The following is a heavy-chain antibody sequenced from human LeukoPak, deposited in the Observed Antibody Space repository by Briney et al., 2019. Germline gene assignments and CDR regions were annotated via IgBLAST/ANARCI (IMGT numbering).Heavy chain of an antibody. CDR1: GGSISSYY. J-gene: IGHJ4*02. V-gene: IGHV4-4*07. CDR3: ARGVAGTGEDYFDY. Sequence: SETLSLTCTVSGGSISSYYWSWIRQPAGKGLEWIGRIYTSGSTNYNPSLKSRVTMSVDTSKNQFSLKLSSLTAADTAVYYCARGVAGTGEDYFDYWGQGTLVTVSS. D-gene: IGHD6-19*01. CDR2: IYTSGST.